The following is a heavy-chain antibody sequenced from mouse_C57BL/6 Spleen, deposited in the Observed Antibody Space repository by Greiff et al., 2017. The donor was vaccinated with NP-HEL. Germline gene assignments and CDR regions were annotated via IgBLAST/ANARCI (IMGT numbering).Heavy chain of an antibody. Sequence: EVHLVESGGGLVQPGESLKLSCESNEYEFPSHDMSWVRKTPEKRLELVAAINSDGGSNYYPDTLERRFIISRDNTKKPLYLQMSSLGAEDTALYYCARQDDYDGYFDVWGTGTTVTVSS. CDR2: INSDGGSN. CDR1: EYEFPSHD. D-gene: IGHD2-4*01. J-gene: IGHJ1*03. V-gene: IGHV5-2*01. CDR3: ARQDDYDGYFDV.